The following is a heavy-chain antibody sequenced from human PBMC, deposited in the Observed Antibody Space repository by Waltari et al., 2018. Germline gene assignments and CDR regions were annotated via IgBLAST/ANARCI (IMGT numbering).Heavy chain of an antibody. CDR2: ISYDGSNK. CDR3: AKDSDGDNLLGYYGMDV. D-gene: IGHD4-17*01. CDR1: GFTFSSYG. V-gene: IGHV3-30*18. Sequence: QVQLVESGGGVVQPGRSLRLSCAASGFTFSSYGMHWVRQAPGKGLEWVAVISYDGSNKYYADSVKGRFTISRDNSKNTLYLQMNSLRAEDTAVYYCAKDSDGDNLLGYYGMDVWGQGTTVTVSS. J-gene: IGHJ6*02.